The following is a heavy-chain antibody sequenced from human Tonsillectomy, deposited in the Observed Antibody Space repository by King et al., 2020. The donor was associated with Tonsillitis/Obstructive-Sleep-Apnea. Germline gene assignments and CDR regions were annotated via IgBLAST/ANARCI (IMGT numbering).Heavy chain of an antibody. CDR1: GFTFSNAW. CDR3: TTDPPDYIGKHYYYYMDV. CDR2: IKSKTDGGTT. V-gene: IGHV3-15*01. D-gene: IGHD4-11*01. Sequence: QLVQSGGGLVKPGGSLRLSCAASGFTFSNAWMSWVRQAPGKGLEWVGRIKSKTDGGTTDYAAPVKGRFTISRDDSKNTLYLQMNSLKTEDTAVYYCTTDPPDYIGKHYYYYMDVLGKGTTVTVSS. J-gene: IGHJ6*03.